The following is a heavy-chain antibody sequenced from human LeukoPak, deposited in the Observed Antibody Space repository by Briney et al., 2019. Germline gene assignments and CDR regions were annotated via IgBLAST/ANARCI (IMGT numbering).Heavy chain of an antibody. CDR1: GFTFSSYG. D-gene: IGHD2-2*01. Sequence: GSLRLSCAASGFTFSSYGMHWVRQAPGKGLEWVAVISYDGSNKYYADSVKGRFTISRDNSKNTLYLQMNSLRAEDTAVYYCARGGRGVVVPAADRYRGMVYFDYWGQGTLVTVSS. CDR2: ISYDGSNK. J-gene: IGHJ4*02. CDR3: ARGGRGVVVPAADRYRGMVYFDY. V-gene: IGHV3-30*03.